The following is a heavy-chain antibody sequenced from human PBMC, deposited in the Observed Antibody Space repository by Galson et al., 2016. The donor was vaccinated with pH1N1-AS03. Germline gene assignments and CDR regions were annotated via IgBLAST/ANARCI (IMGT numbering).Heavy chain of an antibody. V-gene: IGHV3-74*01. CDR2: VNGDGSST. J-gene: IGHJ4*02. D-gene: IGHD3-10*01. CDR3: ATGRGYYYEY. Sequence: CAASGFTFSNLWMHWVRQGPGKGLVWVARVNGDGSSTTYADSVKGRFTISRDNAKNIMYLQMISLRAEDTAVYYCATGRGYYYEYWGQGTLVTVSS. CDR1: GFTFSNLW.